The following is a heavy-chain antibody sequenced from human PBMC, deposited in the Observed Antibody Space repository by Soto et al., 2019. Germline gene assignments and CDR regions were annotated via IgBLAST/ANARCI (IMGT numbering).Heavy chain of an antibody. CDR2: TRDKANSYTT. D-gene: IGHD2-21*01. Sequence: EVQLVESGGGLVQPGGSLRLSCAISGFTFSDHYMDWVRQAPGKGLEWVGRTRDKANSYTTEYAASVMGRFTISRDDSKNSLYLQMNSLKTEDTAVYYCARLTQYSIDYWGRGTLVTVSS. J-gene: IGHJ4*02. V-gene: IGHV3-72*01. CDR3: ARLTQYSIDY. CDR1: GFTFSDHY.